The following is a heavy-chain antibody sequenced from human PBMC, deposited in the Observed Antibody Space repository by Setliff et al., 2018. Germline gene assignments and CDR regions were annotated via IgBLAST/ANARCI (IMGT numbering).Heavy chain of an antibody. CDR1: GASVSSNDYF. CDR3: ARLEVGNNWPDY. V-gene: IGHV4-39*01. CDR2: LYPSGFT. J-gene: IGHJ4*02. D-gene: IGHD1-1*01. Sequence: SETLSLTCSVSGASVSSNDYFWAWIRQPPRERLHWIGTLYPSGFTYYNPSLRDRVTISADSSKDELSLSLQSVTAADSAVYYCARLEVGNNWPDYWGQGTLVTVS.